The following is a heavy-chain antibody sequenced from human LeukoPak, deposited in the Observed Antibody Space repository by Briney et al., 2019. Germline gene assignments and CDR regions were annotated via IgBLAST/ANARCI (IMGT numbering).Heavy chain of an antibody. CDR3: ASSSSGYDYDLGYDY. CDR1: GFTFSSYG. J-gene: IGHJ4*02. V-gene: IGHV3-23*01. D-gene: IGHD5-12*01. CDR2: ISGSGGST. Sequence: PGGSLRLSCAASGFTFSSYGMSWVRQAPGKGLEWVSAISGSGGSTYYADSVKGRFTISRDNSKNTLYLQMNSLRAEDTAVYYCASSSSGYDYDLGYDYWGQGTLVTVSS.